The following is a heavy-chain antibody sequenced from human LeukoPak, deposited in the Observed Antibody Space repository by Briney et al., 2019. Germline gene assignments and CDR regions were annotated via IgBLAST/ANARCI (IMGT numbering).Heavy chain of an antibody. CDR2: ISYDETNK. Sequence: GRSLRLSCAASGFTFTNYAMHWVRQAPGKGLEWVAVISYDETNKYYEDSVKGRFTISRDSSKNTLYLQMSSLRAEDTASYYCARVHDILTGYYNGYFDYWGQGTLVTVSS. J-gene: IGHJ4*02. D-gene: IGHD3-9*01. CDR1: GFTFTNYA. CDR3: ARVHDILTGYYNGYFDY. V-gene: IGHV3-30*04.